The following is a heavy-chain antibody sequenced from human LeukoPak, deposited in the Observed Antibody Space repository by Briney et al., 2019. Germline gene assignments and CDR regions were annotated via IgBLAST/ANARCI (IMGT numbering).Heavy chain of an antibody. Sequence: SETLSLTCTVPGDSISSDYWSWIRQPAGKGLEWIGRVYTSGSTNYNPSLKSRVTMSVATSKNQFSLKLNSVTAADTAVYYCARETSQKGAHYMDVWGKGTTVTISS. D-gene: IGHD3-16*01. V-gene: IGHV4-4*07. CDR3: ARETSQKGAHYMDV. CDR2: VYTSGST. J-gene: IGHJ6*03. CDR1: GDSISSDY.